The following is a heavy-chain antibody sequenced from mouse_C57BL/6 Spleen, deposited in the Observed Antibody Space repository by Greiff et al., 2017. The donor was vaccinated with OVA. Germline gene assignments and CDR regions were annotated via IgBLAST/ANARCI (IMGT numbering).Heavy chain of an antibody. J-gene: IGHJ2*01. Sequence: EVKLMESGGGLVQPGGSMKLSCVASGFTFSNYWMNWVRQSPEKGLEWVAQIRLKSDNYATHYAESVKGRFTISRDDSKSSVYLQMNNLRAEDTGIYYCTYYYGSSPRPEKNYFDYWGQGTTLTVSS. CDR3: TYYYGSSPRPEKNYFDY. V-gene: IGHV6-3*01. CDR1: GFTFSNYW. CDR2: IRLKSDNYAT. D-gene: IGHD1-1*01.